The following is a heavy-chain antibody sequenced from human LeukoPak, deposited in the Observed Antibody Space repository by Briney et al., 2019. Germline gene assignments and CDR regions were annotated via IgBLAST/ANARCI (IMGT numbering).Heavy chain of an antibody. CDR3: ANSHCSINSCPHY. J-gene: IGHJ4*02. CDR1: GFTFSSYG. CDR2: ISYDGSNK. V-gene: IGHV3-30*18. D-gene: IGHD2-2*01. Sequence: GGTLRLSCAASGFTFSSYGMHWVRQAPGKGLEWVAVISYDGSNKYYADSVKGRFTISRDNSKNTLYLQMNSLRAEDTAVYYCANSHCSINSCPHYWGQGTLVTVSS.